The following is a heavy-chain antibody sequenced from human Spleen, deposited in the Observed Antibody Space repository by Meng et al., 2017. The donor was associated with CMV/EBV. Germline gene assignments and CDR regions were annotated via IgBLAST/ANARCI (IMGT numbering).Heavy chain of an antibody. CDR3: AKARTGGSGYYYYYGLDV. Sequence: GESLKISCAASGFSLRSYAMHWVRQAPGKGLEWVAVISYDGMTKYYADSVKGRFTISRDNSKNTVDMEMNSLRVEDTAVYYCAKARTGGSGYYYYYGLDVWGQGTTVTVSS. J-gene: IGHJ6*02. CDR1: GFSLRSYA. V-gene: IGHV3-30*04. D-gene: IGHD3-16*01. CDR2: ISYDGMTK.